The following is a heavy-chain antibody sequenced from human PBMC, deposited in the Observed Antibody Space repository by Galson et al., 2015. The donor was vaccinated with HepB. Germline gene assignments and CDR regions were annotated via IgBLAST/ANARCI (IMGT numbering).Heavy chain of an antibody. CDR3: ARRPHVLGYCSGGSCAPFDY. CDR2: ISAYNGNT. J-gene: IGHJ4*02. Sequence: SVKVSCKASGYTFTSYGISWVRQAPGQGLEWMGWISAYNGNTNYAQKLQGRVTMTTDTSTSTAYMELRSLRSDDTAVYYCARRPHVLGYCSGGSCAPFDYWGQGTLVAVSS. V-gene: IGHV1-18*04. D-gene: IGHD2-15*01. CDR1: GYTFTSYG.